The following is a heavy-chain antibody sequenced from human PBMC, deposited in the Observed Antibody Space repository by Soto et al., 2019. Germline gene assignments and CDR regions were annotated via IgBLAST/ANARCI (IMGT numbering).Heavy chain of an antibody. J-gene: IGHJ6*02. CDR2: IYHSGST. Sequence: PSETLSLTCTVSGGSISGYYWSWVRQPPGKGLEWIGEIYHSGSTNYNPSLKSRVTISVDKSKNQFSLKLSSVTAADTAVYYCARSPDSSGYYPRWYYYGMDVWGQGTTVTVSS. CDR1: GGSISGYY. D-gene: IGHD3-22*01. V-gene: IGHV4-4*02. CDR3: ARSPDSSGYYPRWYYYGMDV.